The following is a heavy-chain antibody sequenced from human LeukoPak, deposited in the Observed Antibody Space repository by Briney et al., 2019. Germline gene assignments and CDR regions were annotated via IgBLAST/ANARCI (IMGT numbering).Heavy chain of an antibody. V-gene: IGHV4-39*07. Sequence: GSLRLSCAASGFTFSSYDMNWVRQAPGKGLEWVGSIFYSGSTYYNPSLKSRVTISVDTSKNQVSLKLSSVTAADTAVYYCARLGDWNRLHDYYFDYWGQGTLVTVSS. D-gene: IGHD2-21*02. CDR3: ARLGDWNRLHDYYFDY. CDR2: IFYSGST. CDR1: GFTFSSYD. J-gene: IGHJ4*02.